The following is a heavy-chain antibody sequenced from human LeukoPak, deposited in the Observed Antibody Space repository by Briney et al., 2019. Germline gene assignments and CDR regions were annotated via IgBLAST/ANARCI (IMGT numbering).Heavy chain of an antibody. D-gene: IGHD3-22*01. Sequence: SETLSLTCAVYGGSFSGYYWSWIRQPPGKGLEWIGEINHSGSTNYNPSLKSRVTISVDTSKNQFSLKLSSVTAADTAVYYCARVPYYDSSFDYWGQGTLVTVSS. CDR2: INHSGST. J-gene: IGHJ4*02. V-gene: IGHV4-34*01. CDR1: GGSFSGYY. CDR3: ARVPYYDSSFDY.